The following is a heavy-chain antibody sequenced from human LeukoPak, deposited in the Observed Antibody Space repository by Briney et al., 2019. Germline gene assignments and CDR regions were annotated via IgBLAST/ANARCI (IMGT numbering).Heavy chain of an antibody. Sequence: KSGGYLRLSRAASGFTFSDSYMSWIRQAPGKGLEWVSYISSSGSSIYYADSVKGRFTISRDNAKNSLYLQMSSLRAEDTAVYYCARETDTAMVDYWGQGTLVTVSS. CDR2: ISSSGSSI. V-gene: IGHV3-11*04. J-gene: IGHJ4*02. D-gene: IGHD5-18*01. CDR3: ARETDTAMVDY. CDR1: GFTFSDSY.